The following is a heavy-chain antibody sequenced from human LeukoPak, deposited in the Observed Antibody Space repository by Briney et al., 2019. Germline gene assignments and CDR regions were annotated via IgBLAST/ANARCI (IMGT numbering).Heavy chain of an antibody. Sequence: GRSLRLSCAASGFTFSSYAMHWVRQAPGKGLEWVAVISYDGSNKYYVDSVRGRFTISRDNSKNTLYLQMNSLRAEDTAVYYCARGGDYGSGSYRLDPWGQGTLVTVSS. CDR2: ISYDGSNK. D-gene: IGHD3-10*01. J-gene: IGHJ5*02. CDR1: GFTFSSYA. V-gene: IGHV3-30*14. CDR3: ARGGDYGSGSYRLDP.